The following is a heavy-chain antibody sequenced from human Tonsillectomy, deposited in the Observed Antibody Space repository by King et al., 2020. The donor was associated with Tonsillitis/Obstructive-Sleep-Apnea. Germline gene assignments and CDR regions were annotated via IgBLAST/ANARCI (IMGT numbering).Heavy chain of an antibody. V-gene: IGHV4-59*08. CDR1: GGSISNYY. D-gene: IGHD6-19*01. CDR3: ARQSGWDYYMDV. J-gene: IGHJ6*03. Sequence: QLQESGPGLVKPSETLSLTCTVFGGSISNYYWSWIRQPPGKGLEWIGYICYSGSTNYNPSLKSRVTISVDTSKNEFSLKLSSVTAADTAVYYCARQSGWDYYMDVWGKGTTVTVSS. CDR2: ICYSGST.